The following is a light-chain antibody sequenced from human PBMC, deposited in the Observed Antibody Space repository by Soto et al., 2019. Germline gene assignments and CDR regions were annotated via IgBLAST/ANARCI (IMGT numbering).Light chain of an antibody. CDR2: GAS. CDR3: QQYNSWPLT. Sequence: EIVLTQSPGTLSLSPGERATLSCRASQSVSSYSLAWYQKKPGQAPRLLIYGASSRAAGIPDRFSGSGSGTDFTLTISSLQSEDFAVYYCQQYNSWPLTFGGGTKVDIK. J-gene: IGKJ4*01. V-gene: IGKV3-20*01. CDR1: QSVSSYS.